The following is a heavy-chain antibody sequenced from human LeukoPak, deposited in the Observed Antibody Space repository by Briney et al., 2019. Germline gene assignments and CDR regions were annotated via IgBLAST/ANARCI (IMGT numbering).Heavy chain of an antibody. CDR2: IYPGDSDT. CDR1: GYSFTSYW. V-gene: IGHV5-51*01. D-gene: IGHD3-16*01. J-gene: IGHJ3*02. CDR3: ARAPHYDYVWGSPGAFDI. Sequence: GESPKISCKGSGYSFTSYWIGWVRQMPGKGLEWMGIIYPGDSDTRYSPSFQGQVTISADKSISTAYLQWSSLKASDTAMYYCARAPHYDYVWGSPGAFDIWGQGTMVTVSS.